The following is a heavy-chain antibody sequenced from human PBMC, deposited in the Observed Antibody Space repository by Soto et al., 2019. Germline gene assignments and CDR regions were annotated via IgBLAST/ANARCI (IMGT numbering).Heavy chain of an antibody. J-gene: IGHJ4*02. CDR3: ASRQYDRIGFYFDS. CDR1: ELTFSSYG. D-gene: IGHD3-22*01. V-gene: IGHV3-21*01. CDR2: ISSSTSFI. Sequence: GGSLRLSCAASELTFSSYGMNWVRQAPGKGLEWVSAISSSTSFIHYADSVKGRFTISRDNAKNSLYLQMNSLRAEDTAMYYCASRQYDRIGFYFDSWGQGNLVTVSS.